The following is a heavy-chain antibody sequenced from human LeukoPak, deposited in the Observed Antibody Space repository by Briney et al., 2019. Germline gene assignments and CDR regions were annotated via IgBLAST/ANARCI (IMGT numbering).Heavy chain of an antibody. V-gene: IGHV3-11*01. Sequence: PGGAPRLSCAGSGFTFSDYYMSWIPQAPGKGVGGGFYISCSGSTIYYADSVKGRFTISRDNAKNSLYLQMNSLRAEDTAVYYCARSALERWLQLPDYYYYYMDVWGKGTTVTVSS. CDR3: ARSALERWLQLPDYYYYYMDV. CDR2: ISCSGSTI. J-gene: IGHJ6*03. D-gene: IGHD5-24*01. CDR1: GFTFSDYY.